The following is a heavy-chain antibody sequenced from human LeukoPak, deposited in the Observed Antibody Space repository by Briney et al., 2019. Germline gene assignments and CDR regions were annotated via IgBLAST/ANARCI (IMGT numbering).Heavy chain of an antibody. CDR3: AKESVTTLAGYYYYMDV. CDR1: GFTFSSYG. J-gene: IGHJ6*03. CDR2: IRYDGSNK. V-gene: IGHV3-30*02. Sequence: GGSLRLSCAVSGFTFSSYGMNWVRQAPGKGLEWVAFIRYDGSNKYYADSVKGRFTISRDNSKNTLYLQMNSLRAEATAVYYCAKESVTTLAGYYYYMDVWGKGTTVTVSS. D-gene: IGHD4-11*01.